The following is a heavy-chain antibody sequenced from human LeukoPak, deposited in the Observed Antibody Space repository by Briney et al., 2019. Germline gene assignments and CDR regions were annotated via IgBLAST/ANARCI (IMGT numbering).Heavy chain of an antibody. CDR3: ARTDRDPFTIFGVVGPFDY. CDR2: IKQDGSEK. V-gene: IGHV3-7*01. CDR1: GFTFSSYW. J-gene: IGHJ4*02. Sequence: PGGSLRLSCAASGFTFSSYWMSWVRQAPGKGLEWVANIKQDGSEKYYVDSVKGRFTISRDNAKNSLYLQMNSLRAEDTAVYYCARTDRDPFTIFGVVGPFDYWGQGTLVTVPS. D-gene: IGHD3-3*01.